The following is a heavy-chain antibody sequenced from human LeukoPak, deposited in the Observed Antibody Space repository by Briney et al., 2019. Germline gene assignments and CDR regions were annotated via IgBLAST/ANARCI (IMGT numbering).Heavy chain of an antibody. CDR2: IIPIFGTA. CDR3: ARASGSGYDIDY. CDR1: GGTFSSYA. V-gene: IGHV1-69*05. D-gene: IGHD5-12*01. J-gene: IGHJ4*02. Sequence: SVKVSCKASGGTFSSYAISWVRQAPGQGLEWMGRIIPIFGTANYAQKFQGRVTITTDESTSTAYMELSSLRSGDTAVYYCARASGSGYDIDYWGQGTLVTVSS.